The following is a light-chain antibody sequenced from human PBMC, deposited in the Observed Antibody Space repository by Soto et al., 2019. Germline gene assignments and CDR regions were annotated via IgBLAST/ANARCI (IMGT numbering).Light chain of an antibody. Sequence: IQMTQSPSTLSGSVGDRVTITCRASQTISSWLAWYQQRPGKAPKILIYAASSLQSGVALRFIGSGSGTDFTLTISSLQPEDFATYYCLQDHNYPLTFGGGTKVDIK. CDR3: LQDHNYPLT. V-gene: IGKV1-6*01. CDR1: QTISSW. J-gene: IGKJ4*01. CDR2: AAS.